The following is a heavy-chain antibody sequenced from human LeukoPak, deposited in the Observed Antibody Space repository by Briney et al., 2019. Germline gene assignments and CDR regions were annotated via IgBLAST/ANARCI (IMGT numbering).Heavy chain of an antibody. J-gene: IGHJ4*02. Sequence: SETLSLTCTVSGGSIKNYYFSWMRQAPGKGLQRIGNVYYTGSINYNPSLTGRVSISVDTSKNQTSLRLTSVTAADTAMYHCARVSLGTGAYFFDYWGQGTLVTVSS. V-gene: IGHV4-59*01. CDR1: GGSIKNYY. CDR3: ARVSLGTGAYFFDY. D-gene: IGHD3/OR15-3a*01. CDR2: VYYTGSI.